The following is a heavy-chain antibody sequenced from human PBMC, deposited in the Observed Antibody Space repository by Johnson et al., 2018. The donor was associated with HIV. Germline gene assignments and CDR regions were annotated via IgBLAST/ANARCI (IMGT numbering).Heavy chain of an antibody. J-gene: IGHJ3*02. D-gene: IGHD4-17*01. V-gene: IGHV3-33*08. CDR3: AREFLYGDYQDAFDI. CDR2: IWYDGSNK. Sequence: QVQLVESGGGVVQPGRSLRLSCAASGFTFSSYAMHWVRQAPGKGLEWVAVIWYDGSNKYYADSVKGRFTISRDNSKNTLYLQMNSLRAEDTAVYYCAREFLYGDYQDAFDIWGQGTMVTVSS. CDR1: GFTFSSYA.